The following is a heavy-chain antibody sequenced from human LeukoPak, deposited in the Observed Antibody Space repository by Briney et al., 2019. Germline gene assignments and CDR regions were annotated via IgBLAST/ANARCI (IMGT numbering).Heavy chain of an antibody. CDR2: IWLDGSNQ. Sequence: GRSLRLSCAASGFIFSSYAMHWVRRAPGKGPEWVAIIWLDGSNQYYAESVEGRFTVSRDNSKNTLYLQMNSLRAEDTAVYSCARGLGYSYGYGIDYWGQGTLVIASS. D-gene: IGHD5-18*01. V-gene: IGHV3-33*01. CDR3: ARGLGYSYGYGIDY. J-gene: IGHJ4*02. CDR1: GFIFSSYA.